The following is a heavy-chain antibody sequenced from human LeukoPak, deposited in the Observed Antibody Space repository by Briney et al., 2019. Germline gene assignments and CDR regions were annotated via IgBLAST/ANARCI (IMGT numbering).Heavy chain of an antibody. CDR2: INPNSGGT. D-gene: IGHD5-12*01. V-gene: IGHV1-2*02. CDR1: GYTFTGYY. J-gene: IGHJ6*03. CDR3: ASNSGYDSYYYYYMDV. Sequence: ASVKVSCKASGYTFTGYYMHWARQAPGQGLEWMGWINPNSGGTNYAQKFQGRVTMTRDTSISTAYMELSRLRSDDTAVYYCASNSGYDSYYYYYMDVWGKGTTVTVSS.